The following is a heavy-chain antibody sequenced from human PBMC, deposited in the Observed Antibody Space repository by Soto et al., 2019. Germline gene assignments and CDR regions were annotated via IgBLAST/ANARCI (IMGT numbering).Heavy chain of an antibody. J-gene: IGHJ6*02. CDR3: ARDYGDELYYYYGMDV. Sequence: GGSLRLSCAASGFTFSSYAMSWVRQAPGKGLEWVSAISGSGGSTYYADSVKGRFTISRDNSKNTLYLQMNSLRAEDTAVYYCARDYGDELYYYYGMDVWGQGTTVTVSS. D-gene: IGHD4-17*01. V-gene: IGHV3-23*01. CDR2: ISGSGGST. CDR1: GFTFSSYA.